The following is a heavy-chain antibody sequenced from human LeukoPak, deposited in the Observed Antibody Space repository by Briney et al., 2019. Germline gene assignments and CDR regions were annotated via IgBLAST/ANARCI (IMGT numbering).Heavy chain of an antibody. CDR2: IYRGST. J-gene: IGHJ6*03. Sequence: GGSLRLSCAASGFTVSSNYMSWVRQAPGKGLEWVSVIYRGSTYYADSVKGRFTISRDNSKNTLYLQMNSLRAEDTAVYYCARLPGPYYYYYMDAWGKGTTVTVSS. V-gene: IGHV3-66*02. CDR1: GFTVSSNY. CDR3: ARLPGPYYYYYMDA.